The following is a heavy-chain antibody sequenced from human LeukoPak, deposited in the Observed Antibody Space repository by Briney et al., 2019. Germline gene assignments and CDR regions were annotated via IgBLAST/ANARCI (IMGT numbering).Heavy chain of an antibody. Sequence: ASVKVSCKASGYTFTGYYMHWVRQAPGQGLEWMGWINPNSGGTNYAQKFQGRVTMTRDTSISTAYMELSRLRSDDTAVYYCARAGADYGGPFDYWGQGTLVTVSS. CDR2: INPNSGGT. CDR1: GYTFTGYY. D-gene: IGHD4-23*01. CDR3: ARAGADYGGPFDY. J-gene: IGHJ4*02. V-gene: IGHV1-2*02.